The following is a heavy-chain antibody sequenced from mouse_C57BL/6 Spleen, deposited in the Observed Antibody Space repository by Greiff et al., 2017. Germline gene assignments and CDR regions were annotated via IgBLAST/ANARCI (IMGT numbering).Heavy chain of an antibody. CDR1: GFTFSDYG. D-gene: IGHD1-1*01. CDR2: ISSGSSTI. CDR3: AREGNYYGSSSPWFAY. Sequence: EVKLMESGGGLVKPGGSLKLSCAASGFTFSDYGMHWVRQAPEKGLEWVAYISSGSSTIYYADTVKGRFTISRDNAKNTLFLQMTSLRSEDTAMYYCAREGNYYGSSSPWFAYWGQGTLVTVSA. V-gene: IGHV5-17*01. J-gene: IGHJ3*01.